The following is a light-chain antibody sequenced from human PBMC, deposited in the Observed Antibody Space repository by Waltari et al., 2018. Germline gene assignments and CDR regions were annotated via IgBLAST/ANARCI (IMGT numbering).Light chain of an antibody. CDR3: QQYDAGST. CDR1: QTVHNW. CDR2: KTS. Sequence: DIKMTQSPSTLSASVRDRVTIICRASQTVHNWVAWYQQKPGAAPKLLIYKTSTLQSGVPSRFSGSGSGTEFTLTVSSLQPDDFATYYCQQYDAGSTFGQGTQLEI. J-gene: IGKJ2*01. V-gene: IGKV1-5*03.